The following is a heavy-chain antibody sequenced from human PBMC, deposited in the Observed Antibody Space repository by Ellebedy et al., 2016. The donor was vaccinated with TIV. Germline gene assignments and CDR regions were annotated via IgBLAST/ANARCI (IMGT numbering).Heavy chain of an antibody. J-gene: IGHJ6*02. Sequence: GESLKISXAASGFTFRRYAMSWVRQAPGKGLEWVSSISGSGGSTYYADSVKGRFTISRDNSKSTLYLQMNSLRAEDTAVYYCAKDAPTGYGDSDSVHYYYGMDVWGQGTTVTVSS. V-gene: IGHV3-23*01. CDR3: AKDAPTGYGDSDSVHYYYGMDV. CDR1: GFTFRRYA. D-gene: IGHD4-17*01. CDR2: ISGSGGST.